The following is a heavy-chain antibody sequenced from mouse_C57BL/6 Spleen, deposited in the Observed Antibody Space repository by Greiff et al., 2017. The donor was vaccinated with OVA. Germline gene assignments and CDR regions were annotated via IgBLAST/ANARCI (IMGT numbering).Heavy chain of an antibody. CDR2: IHPNSGST. D-gene: IGHD2-4*01. CDR3: ARLDDYDGGAWFAY. J-gene: IGHJ3*01. CDR1: GYTFTSYW. V-gene: IGHV1-64*01. Sequence: QVQLQQPGAELVKPGASVKLSCKASGYTFTSYWMHWVKQRPGQGLEWIGMIHPNSGSTNYNEKFKSKATLTVDKSSSTAYMQRSSLTSEDSAVYYCARLDDYDGGAWFAYWGQGTLVTVSA.